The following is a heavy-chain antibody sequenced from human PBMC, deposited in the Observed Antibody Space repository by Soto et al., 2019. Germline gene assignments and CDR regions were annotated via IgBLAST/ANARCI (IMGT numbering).Heavy chain of an antibody. CDR2: ITYSGNT. CDR3: VRGGSCTNGVCSAFDY. V-gene: IGHV4-31*03. Sequence: SETLSLTCTVSGGSVSSVGYYWSWIRQHPGKGLEWIGYITYSGNTYYNPSLESRVTMSADTSKNQFSLKLSSVTAADTAVYFCVRGGSCTNGVCSAFDYWGQGTLVTVSS. J-gene: IGHJ4*02. D-gene: IGHD2-8*01. CDR1: GGSVSSVGYY.